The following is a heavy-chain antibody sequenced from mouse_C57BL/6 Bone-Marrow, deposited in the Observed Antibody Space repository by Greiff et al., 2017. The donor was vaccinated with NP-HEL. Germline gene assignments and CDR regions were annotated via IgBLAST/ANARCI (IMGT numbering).Heavy chain of an antibody. V-gene: IGHV1-15*01. J-gene: IGHJ2*01. D-gene: IGHD2-1*01. CDR2: IDPETGGT. CDR3: TRYLLWYPDY. CDR1: GYTFTDYE. Sequence: VQLQESGAELVRPGASVTLSCKASGYTFTDYEMHWVKQTPVHGLEWIGAIDPETGGTAYNQKFKGKAILTADKSSSTAYMELRSLTSEDSAGYYCTRYLLWYPDYWGRGTALTVSS.